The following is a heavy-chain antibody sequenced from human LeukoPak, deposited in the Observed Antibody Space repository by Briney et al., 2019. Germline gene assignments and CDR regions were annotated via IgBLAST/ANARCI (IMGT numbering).Heavy chain of an antibody. CDR2: INPNSGGT. J-gene: IGHJ5*02. Sequence: ASVKVSCKASGYTFTGYYMHWVRQAPGQGLEWMGWINPNSGGTNYARKFQGRVTMTRDTSISTAYMELSRLRSDDTAVYYCARDQSLTMVRGVIIRFDPWGQGTLVTVSS. V-gene: IGHV1-2*02. CDR1: GYTFTGYY. CDR3: ARDQSLTMVRGVIIRFDP. D-gene: IGHD3-10*01.